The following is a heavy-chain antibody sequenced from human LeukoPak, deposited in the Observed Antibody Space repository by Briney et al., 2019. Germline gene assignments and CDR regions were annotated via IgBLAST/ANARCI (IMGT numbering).Heavy chain of an antibody. CDR3: ARSRRGELLVDY. J-gene: IGHJ4*02. V-gene: IGHV3-74*01. CDR1: GFTFSSYW. Sequence: GGSLRLSCAASGFTFSSYWMHWVRQAPGKGLVWVSRINSDGSSTRYADSVKGRFTISRDNAKNTLYLQMNSLRAEDTAVYYCARSRRGELLVDYWGQGTLVTVSS. D-gene: IGHD1-26*01. CDR2: INSDGSST.